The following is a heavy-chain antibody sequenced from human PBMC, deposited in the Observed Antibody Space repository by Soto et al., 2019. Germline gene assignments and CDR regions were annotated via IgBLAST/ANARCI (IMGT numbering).Heavy chain of an antibody. CDR1: GYTFTSYG. J-gene: IGHJ6*02. Sequence: GASVKVSCKASGYTFTSYGISWVRQAPGQGLEWMGWISAYNGNTNYAQKLQGRVTMTTDTSTSTAYMELRSLRSDDTAVYYCARGPVDFWSGYYPRPSPAYGMDVWGQGTTVTVSS. V-gene: IGHV1-18*01. D-gene: IGHD3-3*01. CDR3: ARGPVDFWSGYYPRPSPAYGMDV. CDR2: ISAYNGNT.